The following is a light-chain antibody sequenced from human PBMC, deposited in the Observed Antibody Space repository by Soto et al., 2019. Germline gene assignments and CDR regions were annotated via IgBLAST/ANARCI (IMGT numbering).Light chain of an antibody. CDR1: RSVSRNY. Sequence: EMVLTQSPGTLSLSPGERATLSCWASRSVSRNYLAWYQHKPGQAPRLLISAASIRATGIPDRFSGSGSGTDFTLTISRLEPEDVAVYYCQQYAWSPLTFGPGTKVDIK. V-gene: IGKV3-20*01. CDR2: AAS. CDR3: QQYAWSPLT. J-gene: IGKJ3*01.